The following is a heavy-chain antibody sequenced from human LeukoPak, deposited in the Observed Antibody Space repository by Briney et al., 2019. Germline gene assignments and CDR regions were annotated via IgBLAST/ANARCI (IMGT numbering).Heavy chain of an antibody. Sequence: ASVKVSCKASGYTFTSYGISWVRQAPGQGLEWMGWISAYNGNTNYAQKLQGRVTMTTDTSTSTAYMELRSLRSDDTAVYYCARIRGAGYSSSRGHFDYWSQGTLVTVSS. J-gene: IGHJ4*02. V-gene: IGHV1-18*01. D-gene: IGHD6-13*01. CDR3: ARIRGAGYSSSRGHFDY. CDR2: ISAYNGNT. CDR1: GYTFTSYG.